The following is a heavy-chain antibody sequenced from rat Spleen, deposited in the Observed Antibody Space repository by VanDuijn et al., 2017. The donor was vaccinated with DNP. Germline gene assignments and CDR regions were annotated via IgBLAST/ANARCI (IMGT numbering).Heavy chain of an antibody. CDR3: TKAGGYSPWYFDY. D-gene: IGHD1-11*01. CDR2: SYYDGRST. J-gene: IGHJ2*01. V-gene: IGHV5-20*01. CDR1: GFTFSDYY. Sequence: EVQLVESGGGLVQPGRSLKLSCTASGFTFSDYYMAWVRQAPTKGLEWVAYSYYDGRSTYYGDSVKGRFTISRDNAKSTLYLQMNSLRSEDTATYYCTKAGGYSPWYFDYWGQGVMVTVSS.